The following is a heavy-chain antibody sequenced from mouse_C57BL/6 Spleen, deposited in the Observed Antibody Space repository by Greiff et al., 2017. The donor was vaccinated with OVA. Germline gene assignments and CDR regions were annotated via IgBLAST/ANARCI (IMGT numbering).Heavy chain of an antibody. J-gene: IGHJ4*01. CDR3: VRSLNWGAMDY. D-gene: IGHD4-1*01. CDR1: GFSFNTYA. Sequence: EVMLVESGGGLVQPKGSLKLSCAASGFSFNTYAMNWVRQAPGKGLEWVARIRSKSNNYATYYADSVKDRFTISRDDSESMLYLQMNNLKTEDTAMYYCVRSLNWGAMDYWGQGTSVTVSS. CDR2: IRSKSNNYAT. V-gene: IGHV10-1*01.